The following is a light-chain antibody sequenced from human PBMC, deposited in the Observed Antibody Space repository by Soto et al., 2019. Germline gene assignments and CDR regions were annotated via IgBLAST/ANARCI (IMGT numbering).Light chain of an antibody. CDR2: LNSDGSH. Sequence: QLVLTQSPSASASLGASVKLTCTLSSGHSSDAIAWHQQQPEKGPRFLMNLNSDGSHTKGDGIPDRFSGSSSGAERYLTISSLQSEDEADDYCQTWGTGIVVFGGGTKRTVL. CDR3: QTWGTGIVV. CDR1: SGHSSDA. J-gene: IGLJ2*01. V-gene: IGLV4-69*01.